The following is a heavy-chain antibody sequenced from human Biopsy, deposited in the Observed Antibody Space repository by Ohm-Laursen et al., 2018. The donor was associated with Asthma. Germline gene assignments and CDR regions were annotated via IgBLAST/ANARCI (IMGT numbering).Heavy chain of an antibody. CDR2: LYSGGTS. V-gene: IGHV3-53*01. D-gene: IGHD3-22*01. J-gene: IGHJ4*02. CDR1: RFTYE. Sequence: SLRLSCTATRFTYEMHWVRQAPGKGLEWVSVLYSGGTSHTADSVRGRFTISRDYSKNTLYLQMHSLRAEDTAVYYCARGDSSNWSHYYFDYWGQGTLVTVSS. CDR3: ARGDSSNWSHYYFDY.